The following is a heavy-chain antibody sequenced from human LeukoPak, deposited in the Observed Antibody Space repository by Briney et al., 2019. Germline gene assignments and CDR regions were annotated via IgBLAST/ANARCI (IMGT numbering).Heavy chain of an antibody. D-gene: IGHD3-10*01. J-gene: IGHJ6*02. Sequence: GGSLRLSCAASGFTFSSDGMHWVRQAPGKGLEWVAVIWYDGSNKYYADSAKGRFTISRDNSKNTLYLQMNSLRAEDTAVYYCARGGYYGSGSYRNYYYGMDVWGQGTTVTVSS. V-gene: IGHV3-33*01. CDR3: ARGGYYGSGSYRNYYYGMDV. CDR1: GFTFSSDG. CDR2: IWYDGSNK.